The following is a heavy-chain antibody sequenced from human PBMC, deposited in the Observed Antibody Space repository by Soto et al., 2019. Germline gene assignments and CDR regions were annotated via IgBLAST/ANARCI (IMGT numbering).Heavy chain of an antibody. CDR1: GGTFSIYA. V-gene: IGHV1-69*01. CDR2: IIPISGIA. J-gene: IGHJ6*02. CDR3: ARQEFSDQDYYGMDV. D-gene: IGHD3-10*01. Sequence: QVQLVQSGAEVKKPGSSVKVSCKASGGTFSIYALSWVRQAPGQGLEWMGGIIPISGIANYAQKFQGRVTITADESTSTVYMEMSSLRSEDTAVYYCARQEFSDQDYYGMDVWGQGTTVTVSS.